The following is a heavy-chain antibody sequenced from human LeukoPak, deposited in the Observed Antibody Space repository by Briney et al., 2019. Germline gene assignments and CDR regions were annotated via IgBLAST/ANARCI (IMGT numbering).Heavy chain of an antibody. CDR2: IIPIFGTA. CDR3: ARDGGGIPIDP. CDR1: GGTFSSYA. J-gene: IGHJ5*02. V-gene: IGHV1-69*13. Sequence: SVKVPCKASGGTFSSYAISWVRQAPGQGLEWMGAIIPIFGTANYAQKFQGRVTITADESTSTAYMELSSLRSEDTAVYYCARDGGGIPIDPWGQGTLVTVSS. D-gene: IGHD2-21*01.